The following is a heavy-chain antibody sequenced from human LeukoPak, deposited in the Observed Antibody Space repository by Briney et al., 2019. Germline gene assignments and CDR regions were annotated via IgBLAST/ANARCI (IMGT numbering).Heavy chain of an antibody. V-gene: IGHV3-23*01. CDR2: ISGSGGNT. CDR3: ATSGFSRFGF. J-gene: IGHJ4*02. CDR1: GFTFSSYA. D-gene: IGHD3-3*01. Sequence: GGSLRLSCAASGFTFSSYAMSWVRQAPGKGLEWVSAISGSGGNTYYADSVKGRFTTSRDNSKNTLYLQMNSLRAEDTAVYFCATSGFSRFGFWGQGTLVTVSS.